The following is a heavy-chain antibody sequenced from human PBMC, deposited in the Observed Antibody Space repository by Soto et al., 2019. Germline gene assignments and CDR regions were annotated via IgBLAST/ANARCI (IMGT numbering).Heavy chain of an antibody. Sequence: SQSRSPTWPLAPGSLSIDAYFVSWILQHPGKGLEWIGYIDYSGSTYYNPSLKSRVTISVDTSKNQFSLKLSSVTAADTAVYYCAREGVTRNYYYYGMDVWGQGTTVT. CDR1: PGSLSIDAYF. J-gene: IGHJ6*02. CDR3: AREGVTRNYYYYGMDV. CDR2: IDYSGST. D-gene: IGHD2-21*02. V-gene: IGHV4-31*02.